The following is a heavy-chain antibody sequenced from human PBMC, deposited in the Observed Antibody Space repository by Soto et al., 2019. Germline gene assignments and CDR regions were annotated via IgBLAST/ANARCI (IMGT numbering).Heavy chain of an antibody. V-gene: IGHV1-8*01. CDR2: MNPNSGNT. D-gene: IGHD2-2*01. CDR3: ARWDLWSSTSCPPGVWFDP. J-gene: IGHJ5*02. CDR1: GYTFTSYD. Sequence: ASVKVSCKASGYTFTSYDINWVRQATGQGLEWMGWMNPNSGNTGYAQKFQGRVTMTRNTSISTAYMELSSLRSEDTAVYYCARWDLWSSTSCPPGVWFDPWGQGTLVTVAS.